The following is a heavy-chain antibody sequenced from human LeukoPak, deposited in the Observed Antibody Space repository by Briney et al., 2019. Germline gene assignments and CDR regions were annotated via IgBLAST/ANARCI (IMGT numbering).Heavy chain of an antibody. CDR1: GFTFSSYW. J-gene: IGHJ3*02. CDR2: INSDGSST. Sequence: PGGSLTLSCAASGFTFSSYWMHWVRQAPGKGLVWVSRINSDGSSTSYADSVKGRFTISRDNAKNTLYLQMNSLRAEDTAVYYCARPPTRYEGYAFDIWGQGTMVTVSS. CDR3: ARPPTRYEGYAFDI. V-gene: IGHV3-74*01. D-gene: IGHD5-12*01.